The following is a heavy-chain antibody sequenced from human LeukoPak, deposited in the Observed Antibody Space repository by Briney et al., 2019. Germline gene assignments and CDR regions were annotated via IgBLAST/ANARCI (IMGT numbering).Heavy chain of an antibody. CDR3: ARDASREGDRVEY. V-gene: IGHV3-33*01. D-gene: IGHD3-16*01. Sequence: GRSLRLSCAASGFTFSNYGMHWVRQAPGKGLEWVAVIWYDGSHEYYADSVKGRFTISRDNPRNSLYLQMNSLRVEDTAVYYCARDASREGDRVEYWGQGTLVTVSS. J-gene: IGHJ4*02. CDR1: GFTFSNYG. CDR2: IWYDGSHE.